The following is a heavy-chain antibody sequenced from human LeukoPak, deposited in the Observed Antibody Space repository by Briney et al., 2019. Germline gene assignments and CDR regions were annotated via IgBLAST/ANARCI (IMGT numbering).Heavy chain of an antibody. V-gene: IGHV3-23*01. CDR2: ISGSGGST. J-gene: IGHJ4*02. CDR1: GFTFSSYA. D-gene: IGHD1-26*01. Sequence: PGGSLRLSCAASGFTFSSYAMSWVRQAPGKGLEWVSAISGSGGSTYYADSVKGRFTISRDNAKNSLYLQMNSLRAEDTAVYYCARGGTYYPYWGQGTLVTVSS. CDR3: ARGGTYYPY.